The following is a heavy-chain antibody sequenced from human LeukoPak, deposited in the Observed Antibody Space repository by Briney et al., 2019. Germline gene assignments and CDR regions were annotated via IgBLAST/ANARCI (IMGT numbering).Heavy chain of an antibody. J-gene: IGHJ4*02. CDR1: GFIFSSYS. V-gene: IGHV3-48*04. CDR3: TRDHNWAFDY. D-gene: IGHD1-20*01. CDR2: IGLASGVT. Sequence: SGGSLRLSCAASGFIFSSYSMNWVRQAPGRGLEWISYIGLASGVTSYADSVKGRFAISSDTARNSLYLHMHSLRAEDTAVYYCTRDHNWAFDYWGQGALVTVSS.